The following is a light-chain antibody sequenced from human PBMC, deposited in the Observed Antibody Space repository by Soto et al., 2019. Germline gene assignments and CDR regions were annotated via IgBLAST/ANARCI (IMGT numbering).Light chain of an antibody. CDR3: LQDFKYPRT. CDR2: GTF. CDR1: RDFRTE. V-gene: IGKV1-6*01. Sequence: AIQMTQSPSSLSASVGDGVTIPGGASRDFRTELGWYQQKPGKAPRLLIYGTFSLQSGVPSRFSGSGSGTDFTLTISSLQPDDFATYYCLQDFKYPRTFGQGTKVEVK. J-gene: IGKJ1*01.